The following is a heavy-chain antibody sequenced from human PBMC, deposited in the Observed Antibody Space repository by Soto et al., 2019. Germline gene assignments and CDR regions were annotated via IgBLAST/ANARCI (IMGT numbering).Heavy chain of an antibody. CDR1: GDSVSTNSGA. CDR2: TFYRSRWYS. CDR3: ARAGSTMYRLHPHFDY. J-gene: IGHJ4*02. Sequence: SQTLSLTCAISGDSVSTNSGAWNWIRQSPSRGLEWLGRTFYRSRWYSDYADSVKGRININSDTSKNQFSLQLSSVTPEDTAVYYCARAGSTMYRLHPHFDYWGQGTLVTVSS. V-gene: IGHV6-1*01. D-gene: IGHD3-9*01.